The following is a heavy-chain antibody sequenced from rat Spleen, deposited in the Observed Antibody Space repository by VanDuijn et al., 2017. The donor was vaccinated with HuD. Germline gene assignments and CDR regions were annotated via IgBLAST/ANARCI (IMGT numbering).Heavy chain of an antibody. J-gene: IGHJ2*01. Sequence: EVQLVESDGDLVQPGRSLKLSCAASGFTFSDYYMAWVRQAPTRGLEWVATISYDGGSIYYRDSVKGRFTISRDNAKSTLYIQMDSLRSEDTATYYCTTGEIVDYWGQGVMVTVSS. D-gene: IGHD2-1*01. CDR2: ISYDGGSI. CDR3: TTGEIVDY. V-gene: IGHV5-20*01. CDR1: GFTFSDYY.